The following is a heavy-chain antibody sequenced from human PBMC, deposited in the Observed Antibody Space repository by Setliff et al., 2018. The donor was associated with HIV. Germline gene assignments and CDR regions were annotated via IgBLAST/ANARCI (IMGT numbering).Heavy chain of an antibody. D-gene: IGHD2-15*01. CDR3: ALPYCGGGNCWSSASLPPAGWFDP. CDR1: GDTFSIHP. CDR2: TIPVFGRT. Sequence: VKVSCKASGDTFSIHPISWVRQAPGRGLEWMGNTIPVFGRTNYAQRFQGRVTITTDESTSTAYMELSSLRSEDTAVYYCALPYCGGGNCWSSASLPPAGWFDPWGQGTLVTVSS. J-gene: IGHJ5*02. V-gene: IGHV1-69*05.